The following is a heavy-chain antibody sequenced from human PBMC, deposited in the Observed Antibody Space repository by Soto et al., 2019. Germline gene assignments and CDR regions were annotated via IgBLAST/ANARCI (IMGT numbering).Heavy chain of an antibody. CDR2: IDGSGDST. V-gene: IGHV3-23*01. CDR3: AKGRGYSSGYGFDY. Sequence: EVHILESGGDLVQPGGSLRLSCAASGFTFSSTDMSWVRQGPGKGLEWVSTIDGSGDSTYYADSVKGRFTISRDNSKNTLYLQMNSLRAEDTAVYYCAKGRGYSSGYGFDYWGQGTLVTVSS. D-gene: IGHD5-18*01. CDR1: GFTFSSTD. J-gene: IGHJ4*02.